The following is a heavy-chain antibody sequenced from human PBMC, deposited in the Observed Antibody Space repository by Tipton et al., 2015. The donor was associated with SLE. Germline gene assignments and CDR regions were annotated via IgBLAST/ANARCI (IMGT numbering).Heavy chain of an antibody. V-gene: IGHV4-39*07. CDR3: ARVVKGSSWYWFDP. J-gene: IGHJ5*02. CDR1: GDSISRSTYY. D-gene: IGHD6-13*01. CDR2: IFYSGST. Sequence: TLSLTCNVSGDSISRSTYYWSWIRQPPGKGLEWIGSIFYSGSTSYNPSLQSRVTISVDTSKNQFSLKLSSVTAADTAVYYCARVVKGSSWYWFDPWGQGTLVTVSS.